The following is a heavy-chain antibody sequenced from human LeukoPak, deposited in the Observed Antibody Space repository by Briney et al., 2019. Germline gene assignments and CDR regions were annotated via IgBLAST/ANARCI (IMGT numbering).Heavy chain of an antibody. CDR2: IYSGGST. CDR1: GFTVSSNY. V-gene: IGHV3-66*02. J-gene: IGHJ3*02. Sequence: GGSLRLSCAASGFTVSSNYMSWVRQAPGKGLEWVSVIYSGGSTYYADSVKGRFTISRDNSKNTLYLQMNSLRAEDTAVYYCARGTLYYYDPIAFDIWGQGTMVTVSS. CDR3: ARGTLYYYDPIAFDI. D-gene: IGHD3-22*01.